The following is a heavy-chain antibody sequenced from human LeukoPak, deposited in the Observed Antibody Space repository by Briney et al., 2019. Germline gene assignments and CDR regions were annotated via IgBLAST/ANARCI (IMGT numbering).Heavy chain of an antibody. V-gene: IGHV1-2*02. Sequence: ASVKVSCKASGGTFSSYAISWVRQAPGQGLEWMGWINPNSGGTNYAQKFQDRVTMTRDTSISTAYMELTRLRSDDTAVYYCARDYLPTLPDGSGTSYFFDYWGQGILVTVSS. CDR3: ARDYLPTLPDGSGTSYFFDY. J-gene: IGHJ4*02. CDR2: INPNSGGT. CDR1: GGTFSSYA. D-gene: IGHD3-10*01.